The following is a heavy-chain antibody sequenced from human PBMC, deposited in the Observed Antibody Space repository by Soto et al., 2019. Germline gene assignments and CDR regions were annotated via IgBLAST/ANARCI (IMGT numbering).Heavy chain of an antibody. CDR1: GFTFSSYA. D-gene: IGHD2-2*01. J-gene: IGHJ4*02. V-gene: IGHV3-23*01. CDR3: AKDLVRSSTSCLYDY. Sequence: GGSLRLSCAASGFTFSSYAMSWVRQAPGKGLEWVSAISGSGGSTYYADSVKGRFTISRDNSKNTLYLQMNSLRAEDTAVYYCAKDLVRSSTSCLYDYWGQGTLVTVSS. CDR2: ISGSGGST.